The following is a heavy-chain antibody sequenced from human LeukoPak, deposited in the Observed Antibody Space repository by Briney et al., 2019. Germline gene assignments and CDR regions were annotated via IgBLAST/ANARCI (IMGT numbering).Heavy chain of an antibody. CDR1: GGSFSGYY. CDR2: INHSGNT. D-gene: IGHD1-26*01. CDR3: ARGRGGATIY. Sequence: PSETLSLTCAVYGGSFSGYYWSWIRQPPGKGLEWIGEINHSGNTNYNPSLKSRVTISVDTSKNQFSLKLSSVTAADTAVYYCARGRGGATIYWGQGTLVTVSS. J-gene: IGHJ4*02. V-gene: IGHV4-34*01.